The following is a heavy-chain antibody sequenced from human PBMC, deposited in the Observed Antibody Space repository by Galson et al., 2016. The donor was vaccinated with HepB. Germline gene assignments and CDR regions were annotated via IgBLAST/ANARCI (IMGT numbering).Heavy chain of an antibody. V-gene: IGHV3-53*01. Sequence: SLRLSCAAAGFTVSDNHVTWIRQAPGKGLECVSVIFGRGNTYYADSVEGRFTISRDNARNTVYLQMNCLRTEDTAVYYCAGYGGNSVWGQGTLVTVSS. CDR3: AGYGGNSV. J-gene: IGHJ4*02. CDR2: IFGRGNT. D-gene: IGHD4-23*01. CDR1: GFTVSDNH.